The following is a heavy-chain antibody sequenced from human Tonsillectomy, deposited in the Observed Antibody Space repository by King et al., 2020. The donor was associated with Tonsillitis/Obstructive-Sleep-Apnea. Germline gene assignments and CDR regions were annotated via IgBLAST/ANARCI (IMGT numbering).Heavy chain of an antibody. Sequence: QLQESGPGLVKPSQTLSLTCTVSGGSISSGGYYWSWIRQHPGKGLEWIGYIYYSGSTYYNPSLKGRVTISVDTSKNQFSRKLSSVTAADTAVYYCAREAPRGIVVVPAAEDQFDYWGQGTLVTVSS. D-gene: IGHD2-2*01. CDR3: AREAPRGIVVVPAAEDQFDY. J-gene: IGHJ4*02. CDR1: GGSISSGGYY. V-gene: IGHV4-31*03. CDR2: IYYSGST.